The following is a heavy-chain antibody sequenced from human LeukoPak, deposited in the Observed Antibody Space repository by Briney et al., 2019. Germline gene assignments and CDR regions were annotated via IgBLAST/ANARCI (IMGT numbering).Heavy chain of an antibody. CDR2: IYSSGST. CDR3: ARAERITMVRGVPYFDY. J-gene: IGHJ4*02. CDR1: GGSISIYY. D-gene: IGHD3-10*01. V-gene: IGHV4-4*07. Sequence: SETLSLTCTVSGGSISIYYWSWIRQPAGKGLEWIGRIYSSGSTNYNPSLKSRVTMSVDSSKNQFSLKLRSVTAADTAVYYCARAERITMVRGVPYFDYWGQGTLVTVSS.